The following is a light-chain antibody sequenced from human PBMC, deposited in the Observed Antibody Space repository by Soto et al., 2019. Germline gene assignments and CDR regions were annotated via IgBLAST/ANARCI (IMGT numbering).Light chain of an antibody. Sequence: DVVMTQSPLSLSVTLGQPATISCRSSQGLVYSDGNTFLTWFHQRPGQSPRRLIYQVSNRDSGVPDRFSGSGSGTDYTLTISRVEAEDVGIYYCEQGTHWPWTFGQGTKVEIK. V-gene: IGKV2-30*01. CDR2: QVS. CDR1: QGLVYSDGNTF. J-gene: IGKJ1*01. CDR3: EQGTHWPWT.